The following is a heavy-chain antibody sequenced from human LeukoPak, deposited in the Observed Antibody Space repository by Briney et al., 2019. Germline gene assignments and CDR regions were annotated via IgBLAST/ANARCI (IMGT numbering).Heavy chain of an antibody. CDR3: ASGYYYDSSGYYPFDY. CDR1: GFTVSSNY. CDR2: IYSGGST. Sequence: SGGSLRLSCAASGFTVSSNYMSWVRQAPGKGLEWVPVIYSGGSTYYADSVKGRFTISRDNSKNTLYLQMNSLRAEDTAVYYCASGYYYDSSGYYPFDYWGQGTLVTVSS. J-gene: IGHJ4*02. D-gene: IGHD3-22*01. V-gene: IGHV3-53*01.